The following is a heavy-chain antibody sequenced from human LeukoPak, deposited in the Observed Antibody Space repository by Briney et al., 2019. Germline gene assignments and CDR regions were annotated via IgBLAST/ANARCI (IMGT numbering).Heavy chain of an antibody. CDR3: ASDRVLGSGSLDN. V-gene: IGHV3-74*01. D-gene: IGHD3-10*01. Sequence: GGSLRLSCTASGFRFSDFWMHWVRQAPGKGLEWVSRIRGDWHDTSYADSVKGRFTISRDNAQNTLYLQMNSLRVEDTAVYYCASDRVLGSGSLDNWGQGTLVTVSS. J-gene: IGHJ4*02. CDR1: GFRFSDFW. CDR2: IRGDWHDT.